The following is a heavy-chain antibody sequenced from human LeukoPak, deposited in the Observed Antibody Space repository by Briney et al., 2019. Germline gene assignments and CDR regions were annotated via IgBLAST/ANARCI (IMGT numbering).Heavy chain of an antibody. CDR1: GYTFTSYG. D-gene: IGHD2-2*01. V-gene: IGHV1-18*01. J-gene: IGHJ6*02. Sequence: ASVKVSCKASGYTFTSYGISWVRRAPGQGLEWMGWISAYNGNTNYAQKLQGRVTMTTDTSTSTAYMELRSLRSDDTAVYYCARDSPIVVVPAAFEYYYYYGMDVWGQGTTVTVSS. CDR2: ISAYNGNT. CDR3: ARDSPIVVVPAAFEYYYYYGMDV.